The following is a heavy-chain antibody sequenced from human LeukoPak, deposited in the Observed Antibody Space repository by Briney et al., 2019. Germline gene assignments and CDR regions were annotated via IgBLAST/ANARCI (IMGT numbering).Heavy chain of an antibody. CDR1: GFTFSDYY. V-gene: IGHV3-11*04. D-gene: IGHD3-10*01. J-gene: IGHJ3*02. CDR2: ISSSGSTI. Sequence: GGSLRLSCAASGFTFSDYYMSWIRQAPGKGLEWVSYISSSGSTIYYADSVKGRFTISRDNAKNSLYLQMNSLRAEDTAVYYCARARVRGVPGAFDIWGQGTMVTVSS. CDR3: ARARVRGVPGAFDI.